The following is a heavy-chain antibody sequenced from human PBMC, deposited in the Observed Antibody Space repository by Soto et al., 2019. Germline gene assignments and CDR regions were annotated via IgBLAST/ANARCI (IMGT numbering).Heavy chain of an antibody. CDR2: IKQDGSEK. J-gene: IGHJ6*02. CDR1: GFTFSSYW. Sequence: GGSLRLSCAASGFTFSSYWMSWVRQAPGKGLEWVANIKQDGSEKYYVDSVKGRFTISRDNAKNSLYLQMNSLRAEDTAVYYCARDGAAAGLYYYYGMDVWGQGTTVTVSS. V-gene: IGHV3-7*03. CDR3: ARDGAAAGLYYYYGMDV. D-gene: IGHD6-13*01.